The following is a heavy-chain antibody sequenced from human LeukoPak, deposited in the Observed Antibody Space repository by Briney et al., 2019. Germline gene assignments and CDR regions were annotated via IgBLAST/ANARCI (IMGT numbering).Heavy chain of an antibody. V-gene: IGHV3-23*01. J-gene: IGHJ4*02. Sequence: GGSLRLSCAASGFTFSSYAMSWVRQAPGKGLEWDSAISGSGGSTYYADSVKGRFTISRDNSKNTLYLQMNSLRAEDTAVYYCAKNPDLRYSSSWYGYWGQGTLVTVSS. CDR2: ISGSGGST. D-gene: IGHD6-13*01. CDR1: GFTFSSYA. CDR3: AKNPDLRYSSSWYGY.